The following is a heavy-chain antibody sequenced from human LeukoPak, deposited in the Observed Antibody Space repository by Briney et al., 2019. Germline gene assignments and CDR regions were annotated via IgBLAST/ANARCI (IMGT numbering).Heavy chain of an antibody. CDR2: ISSSSSYI. V-gene: IGHV3-21*01. CDR3: ARGGLETTGWFDP. D-gene: IGHD4-17*01. CDR1: GFTFSSYW. Sequence: GGSLRLSCAASGFTFSSYWMHWVRKAPGKGLEWVSSISSSSSYIYYADSVKGRFTISRDNPKNSLYLQMNSLRAEDTAVYYCARGGLETTGWFDPWGQGTLVTVSS. J-gene: IGHJ5*02.